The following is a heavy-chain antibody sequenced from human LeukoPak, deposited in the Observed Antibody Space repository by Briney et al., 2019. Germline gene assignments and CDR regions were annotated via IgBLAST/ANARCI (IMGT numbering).Heavy chain of an antibody. V-gene: IGHV3-23*01. CDR1: GFTFSSYA. CDR2: ISGSGGST. Sequence: PGGSLRLSCAASGFTFSSYAMSWVRQAPGKGLEWVSAISGSGGSTYYVDSVKGRFTISRDNSKNTLYLQMNSLRAEDTAVYYCAIAVGSGVNSRFGYWGQGTLVTVSS. CDR3: AIAVGSGVNSRFGY. J-gene: IGHJ4*02. D-gene: IGHD1-26*01.